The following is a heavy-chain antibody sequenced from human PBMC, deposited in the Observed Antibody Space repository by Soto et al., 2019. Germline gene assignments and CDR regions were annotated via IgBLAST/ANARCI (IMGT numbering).Heavy chain of an antibody. V-gene: IGHV5-10-1*01. CDR1: GYSFTSYW. D-gene: IGHD3-3*01. CDR3: ASFGVVTPYYYYGMDV. J-gene: IGHJ6*02. Sequence: GESLKISCKGSGYSFTSYWISWVRQMPGKGLEWMGRIDPSDSYTNYSPSFQGHVTISADKSISTAYLQWSSLKASDTAMYYCASFGVVTPYYYYGMDVWGQGTTVTVS. CDR2: IDPSDSYT.